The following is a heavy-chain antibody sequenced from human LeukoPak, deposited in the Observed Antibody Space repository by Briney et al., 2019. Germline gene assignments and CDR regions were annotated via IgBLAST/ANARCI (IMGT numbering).Heavy chain of an antibody. D-gene: IGHD3-22*01. V-gene: IGHV3-9*01. CDR1: GFTFDDYA. Sequence: GGSLRLSCAASGFTFDDYAMHWVRQAPGKGLEWVSGISWNSGSIGYADSVKGRFTISRDNAKNSLYLQMNSLRAEDTAVYYCARDDDYYDSSGYYKFDYWGQGTLVTVSS. J-gene: IGHJ4*02. CDR2: ISWNSGSI. CDR3: ARDDDYYDSSGYYKFDY.